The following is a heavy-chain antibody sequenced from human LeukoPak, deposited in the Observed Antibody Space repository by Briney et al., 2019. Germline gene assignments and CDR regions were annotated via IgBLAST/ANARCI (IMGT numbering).Heavy chain of an antibody. D-gene: IGHD4-11*01. CDR2: ISGSSTNI. J-gene: IGHJ6*03. CDR3: ARGPTLTNYYYYYMDV. CDR1: GFTFSGSA. V-gene: IGHV3-48*01. Sequence: GGSLKLSCAASGFTFSGSAMHWVRQAPGKGLEWVSFISGSSTNIYYAGSVKGRFTISRENDKTSLYLQMNSLRAEDTAVYYCARGPTLTNYYYYYMDVWGKGTTVTVSS.